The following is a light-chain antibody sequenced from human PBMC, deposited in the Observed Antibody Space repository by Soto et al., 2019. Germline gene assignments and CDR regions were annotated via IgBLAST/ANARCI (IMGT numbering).Light chain of an antibody. CDR2: EVS. J-gene: IGLJ1*01. CDR1: STDFVSYNR. CDR3: SLYTSENAYV. Sequence: QSALTQPPSVSGSPGQSVTISCTGTSTDFVSYNRVSWYQQPPGTAPKLMIYEVSKRPSGVPDRFSGSKSGNTASLTISGLQAADEADYYCSLYTSENAYVFGTGTKGT. V-gene: IGLV2-18*01.